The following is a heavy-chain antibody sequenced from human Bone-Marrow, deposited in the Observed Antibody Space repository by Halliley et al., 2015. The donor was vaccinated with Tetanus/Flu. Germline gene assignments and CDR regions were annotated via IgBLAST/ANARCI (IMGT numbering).Heavy chain of an antibody. D-gene: IGHD3-3*01. J-gene: IGHJ4*02. CDR2: ISFDGSDK. CDR3: AKWPDSSNYDFLSGYGH. Sequence: ISFDGSDKYYIESVKGRFTIFRDNSKNTVYLQMNSLRAEDTAVYHCAKWPDSSNYDFLSGYGHWGPGTLVTVSS. V-gene: IGHV3-33*05.